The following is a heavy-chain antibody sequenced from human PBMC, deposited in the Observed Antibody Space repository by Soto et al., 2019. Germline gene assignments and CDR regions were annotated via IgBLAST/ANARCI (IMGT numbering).Heavy chain of an antibody. CDR3: ARVPASIAAPYSFGMDV. J-gene: IGHJ6*02. CDR1: GGTFSSYA. D-gene: IGHD6-6*01. V-gene: IGHV1-69*13. Sequence: SVKVSCKASGGTFSSYAISWARQAPGQGLEWMGGIIPIFGTANYAQKFQGRVTITADESTSTAYMELSSLRSEDTAVYYCARVPASIAAPYSFGMDVWGQGTTVTVSS. CDR2: IIPIFGTA.